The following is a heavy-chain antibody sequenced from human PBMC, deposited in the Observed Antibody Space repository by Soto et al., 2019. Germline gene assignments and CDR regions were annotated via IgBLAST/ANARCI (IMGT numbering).Heavy chain of an antibody. J-gene: IGHJ5*02. CDR2: IYYSGST. V-gene: IGHV4-30-4*01. Sequence: PSETLSLTCTVSGGSISSGDYHWSWIRQPPGKGLEWIGYIYYSGSTYYNPSLKSRVTISVDTSKNQFSLKLSSVTAADTAVYYCARVPVFGLSSGGQFDPWGLGTLVTVSS. D-gene: IGHD6-19*01. CDR3: ARVPVFGLSSGGQFDP. CDR1: GGSISSGDYH.